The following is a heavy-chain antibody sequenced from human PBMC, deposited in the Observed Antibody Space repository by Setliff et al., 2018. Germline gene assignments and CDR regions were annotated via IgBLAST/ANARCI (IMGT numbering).Heavy chain of an antibody. CDR1: GDSISDAS. J-gene: IGHJ4*02. D-gene: IGHD6-19*01. CDR2: VFYNGAA. CDR3: ARLRGIAVPGAPKYYSPGY. V-gene: IGHV4-59*01. Sequence: SETLSLTCTVSGDSISDASIMAWIRQPPGKGLEFIGYVFYNGAAKYDPSLKSRVTMSVDTSKTQFSLKLNSMTTADTAVYYCARLRGIAVPGAPKYYSPGYWGQGTLVTVSS.